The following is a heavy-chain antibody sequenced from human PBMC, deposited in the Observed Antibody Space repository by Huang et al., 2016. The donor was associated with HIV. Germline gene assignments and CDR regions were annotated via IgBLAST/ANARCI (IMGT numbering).Heavy chain of an antibody. CDR1: GFNFSAYW. Sequence: EVHLVESGGDLVQPGGSLRLSCVASGFNFSAYWMSWVRQAPGKGLGWVANIKQDGREKNYLDSVKGGFTISRDNAKNSVYLQWTSLRAEDTAVYYCARGGIYYDVLTGRHYYYNGLDVWGQGTTVTVSS. CDR3: ARGGIYYDVLTGRHYYYNGLDV. CDR2: IKQDGREK. J-gene: IGHJ6*02. D-gene: IGHD3-9*01. V-gene: IGHV3-7*01.